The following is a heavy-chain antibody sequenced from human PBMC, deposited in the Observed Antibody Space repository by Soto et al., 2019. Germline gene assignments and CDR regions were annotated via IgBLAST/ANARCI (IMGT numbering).Heavy chain of an antibody. J-gene: IGHJ5*02. CDR2: IIPIFGTA. CDR1: GGTFSSYA. CDR3: AREVVETSSLWLDP. Sequence: SVKVSCKASGGTFSSYAISWVRQAPGQGLEWMGGIIPIFGTANYAQKFQGRVTITADESTSTAYMELSSLRSEDTAVYYCAREVVETSSLWLDPWGQGTLVTVSS. V-gene: IGHV1-69*13. D-gene: IGHD6-6*01.